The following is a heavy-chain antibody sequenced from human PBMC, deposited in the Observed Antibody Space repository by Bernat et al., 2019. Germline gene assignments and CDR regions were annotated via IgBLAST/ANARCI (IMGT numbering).Heavy chain of an antibody. J-gene: IGHJ3*02. CDR1: AYTFTSYA. CDR2: INAGNGVT. Sequence: QVQLVQSGAVVKKPGASVKVSCKASAYTFTSYAMHWVRQAPGQRLEWMGWINAGNGVTKYSQRFQGRFTITRDTSATTAYMELSSLRSEDTAVYYCAGSRSDAFDIWGQGTMVTVSS. V-gene: IGHV1-3*01. CDR3: AGSRSDAFDI.